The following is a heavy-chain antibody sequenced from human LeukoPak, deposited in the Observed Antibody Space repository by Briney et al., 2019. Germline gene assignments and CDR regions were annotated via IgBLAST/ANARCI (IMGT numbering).Heavy chain of an antibody. J-gene: IGHJ6*02. D-gene: IGHD6-6*01. CDR3: TKGTEQYSSSSGKRNIGYYYYGMDV. CDR2: ISGSGGST. V-gene: IGHV3-23*01. CDR1: GFPFSNHA. Sequence: PGGSLRLSCAASGFPFSNHAMTWVRQAPGKGLDWVSAISGSGGSTYYADSVKGRFTISRDNSKNTLYLQMNSLRAEDTAVYYCTKGTEQYSSSSGKRNIGYYYYGMDVWGQGTTVTVSS.